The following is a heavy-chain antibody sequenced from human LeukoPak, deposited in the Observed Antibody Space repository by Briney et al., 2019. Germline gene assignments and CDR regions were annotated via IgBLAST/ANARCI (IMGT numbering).Heavy chain of an antibody. V-gene: IGHV3-30*02. CDR1: GFIFSGYG. CDR3: AKESDVAAAGIDY. CDR2: IRYEGSNK. D-gene: IGHD6-13*01. Sequence: GGSLRLSCTASGFIFSGYGMHWVRQAPGKGLQWVTFIRYEGSNKYYADSVKGRFTISRDNSKNTLYLQMNSLRVEDTAVYYCAKESDVAAAGIDYWGQGTLVTVSS. J-gene: IGHJ4*02.